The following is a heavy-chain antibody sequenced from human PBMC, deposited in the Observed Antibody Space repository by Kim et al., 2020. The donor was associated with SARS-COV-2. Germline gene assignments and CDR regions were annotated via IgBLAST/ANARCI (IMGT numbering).Heavy chain of an antibody. J-gene: IGHJ6*02. D-gene: IGHD3-10*01. CDR3: AATRYASGIGMDV. Sequence: NPPLRSRDTISVDTSKNQFSLSLRSVTAADTAVYYCAATRYASGIGMDVWGQGTTVTVPS. V-gene: IGHV4-59*01.